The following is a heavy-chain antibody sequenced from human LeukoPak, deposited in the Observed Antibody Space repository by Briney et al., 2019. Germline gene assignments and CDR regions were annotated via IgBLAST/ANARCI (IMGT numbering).Heavy chain of an antibody. CDR1: GGTFSNYA. CDR2: IIPIFGTA. J-gene: IGHJ4*02. CDR3: ARGWLAETTVVTPYNY. D-gene: IGHD4-23*01. Sequence: SVKVSCKASGGTFSNYAINWVRQAPGQGLGWMGGIIPIFGTAHYSQKFQGRVTITAVDSMRTAYMELSSLRSEDTAVYYCARGWLAETTVVTPYNYWGQGTLVTVSS. V-gene: IGHV1-69*13.